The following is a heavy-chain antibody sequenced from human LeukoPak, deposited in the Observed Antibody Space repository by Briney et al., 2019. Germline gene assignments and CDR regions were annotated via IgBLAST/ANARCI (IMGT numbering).Heavy chain of an antibody. D-gene: IGHD6-6*01. CDR1: GGSFIGLF. J-gene: IGHJ5*02. V-gene: IGHV4-59*11. Sequence: PSETLSLTCTVSGGSFIGLFWSWIRQPQGRGLEWIGYIYDSGNTKYNPSLNSRVTISVDTSKNQFSLNLTSVNIADTAVYYCARGALGHPRPGWFDPWGQGILVTVSS. CDR2: IYDSGNT. CDR3: ARGALGHPRPGWFDP.